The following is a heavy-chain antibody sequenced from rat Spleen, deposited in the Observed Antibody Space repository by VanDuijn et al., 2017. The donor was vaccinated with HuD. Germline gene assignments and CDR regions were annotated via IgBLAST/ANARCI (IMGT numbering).Heavy chain of an antibody. CDR1: GFIFSSFP. CDR3: ARAGYLRDWYFDF. V-gene: IGHV5-46*01. CDR2: ISSSGDST. D-gene: IGHD2-2*01. Sequence: EVQLVESGGGLVQPGRSMKLSCAASGFIFSSFPMAWVRQAPTKGLEWVATISSSGDSTDCRDSVKGRFTLSRDNTKNTLYLQMDNLRSEDTATYYCARAGYLRDWYFDFWGPGTMVTVSS. J-gene: IGHJ1*01.